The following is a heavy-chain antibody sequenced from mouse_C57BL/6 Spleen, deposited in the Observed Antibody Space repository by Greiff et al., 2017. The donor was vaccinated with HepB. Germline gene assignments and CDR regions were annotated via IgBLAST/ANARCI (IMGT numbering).Heavy chain of an antibody. CDR1: GYTFTDYY. V-gene: IGHV1-76*01. Sequence: QVQLQQSGAELVRPGASVKLSCKASGYTFTDYYINWVKQRPGQGLEWIARIYPGSGNTYYNEKFKGKATLTAEKSSSTAYMQLSSLTSEDSAVYFCARLGYDGAMDYGGQGTSVTVAS. CDR2: IYPGSGNT. CDR3: ARLGYDGAMDY. D-gene: IGHD2-14*01. J-gene: IGHJ4*01.